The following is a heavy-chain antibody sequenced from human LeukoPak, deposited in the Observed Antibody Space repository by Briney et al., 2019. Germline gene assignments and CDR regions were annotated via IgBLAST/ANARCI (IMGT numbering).Heavy chain of an antibody. D-gene: IGHD1-7*01. CDR3: AREEDGETGTYFDY. V-gene: IGHV1-18*01. J-gene: IGHJ4*02. CDR1: GYTFTSYG. CDR2: ISAYNGNT. Sequence: GASVKVSCKASGYTFTSYGISWVRQAPGQGLEWMGWISAYNGNTNHAQKLQGRVTMTTDTSTSTAYMELRSLRSDDTAVYYCAREEDGETGTYFDYWGQGTLVTVSS.